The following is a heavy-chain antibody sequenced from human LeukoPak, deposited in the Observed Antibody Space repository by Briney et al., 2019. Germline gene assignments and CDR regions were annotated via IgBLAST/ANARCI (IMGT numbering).Heavy chain of an antibody. CDR1: GGSISSYY. CDR3: ARVSSGYEPDY. Sequence: SETLSLTCTVSGGSISSYYWSWIRQPPGKGLERIGYIYYSGSTNYNPSLKSRVTISVDTSKNQFSLKLSSVTAADTAVYYCARVSSGYEPDYWGQGTLVTVSS. V-gene: IGHV4-59*01. CDR2: IYYSGST. J-gene: IGHJ4*02. D-gene: IGHD5-12*01.